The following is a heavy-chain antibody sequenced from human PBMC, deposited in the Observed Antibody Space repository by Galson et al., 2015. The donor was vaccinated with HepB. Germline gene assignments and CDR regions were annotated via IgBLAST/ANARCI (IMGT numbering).Heavy chain of an antibody. J-gene: IGHJ6*02. Sequence: ETLSLTCTVSGVSISSYYWSWIRQPAGKGLEWIGRIYTSGSTNYNPSLKSRVTMSVDTSNNQFSLKVTSVTAADTAVYYCATGGDYGVDVWGQGTTVTVSS. D-gene: IGHD2-15*01. V-gene: IGHV4-4*07. CDR3: ATGGDYGVDV. CDR1: GVSISSYY. CDR2: IYTSGST.